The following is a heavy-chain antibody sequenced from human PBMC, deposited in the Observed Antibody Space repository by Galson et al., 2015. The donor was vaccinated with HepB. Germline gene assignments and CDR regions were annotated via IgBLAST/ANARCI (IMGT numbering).Heavy chain of an antibody. Sequence: SLRLSCAASGFTFSAYIMTWVRQAPGKGLEWLSHISGSGSSIHYADSVKGRFTISRDNAKNSLYLQLNSLRAEDTALYFCARKDFDTSGTYYIPIFDYWGQGTLVTVSS. CDR3: ARKDFDTSGTYYIPIFDY. V-gene: IGHV3-48*01. CDR2: ISGSGSSI. D-gene: IGHD3-10*01. J-gene: IGHJ4*02. CDR1: GFTFSAYI.